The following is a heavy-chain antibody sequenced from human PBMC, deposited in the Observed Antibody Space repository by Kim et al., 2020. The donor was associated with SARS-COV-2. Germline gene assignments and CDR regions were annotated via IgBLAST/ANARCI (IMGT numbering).Heavy chain of an antibody. V-gene: IGHV3-74*01. CDR3: GRNYYHMDV. CDR1: GFTFASYR. CDR2: MNGDGTSA. Sequence: GGSLRLSCAASGFTFASYRVHWVRQAPGKGLVWVSMMNGDGTSANYADSVRGRFTLSRDSAKNTVYLQMNSLSAADTAVYYCGRNYYHMDVWGQGTTVTVSS. J-gene: IGHJ6*02.